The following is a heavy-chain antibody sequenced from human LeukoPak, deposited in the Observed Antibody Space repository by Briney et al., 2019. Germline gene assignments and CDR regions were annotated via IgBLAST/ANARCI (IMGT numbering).Heavy chain of an antibody. CDR2: IKPDGSVR. Sequence: GGSLRLSCAASGFTFSNSWMAWIRQAPEKGLEFVANIKPDGSVRNYMDSLKGRFTISRDNAKNTLYLQMNSLRVEDTAVYYCARDLSGAHDFWGQGTLVTVSS. CDR1: GFTFSNSW. CDR3: ARDLSGAHDF. V-gene: IGHV3-7*01. J-gene: IGHJ4*02. D-gene: IGHD2-15*01.